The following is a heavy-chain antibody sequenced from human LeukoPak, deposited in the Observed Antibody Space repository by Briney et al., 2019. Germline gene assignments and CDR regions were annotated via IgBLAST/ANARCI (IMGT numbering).Heavy chain of an antibody. CDR2: TYYRSKWYN. J-gene: IGHJ3*02. V-gene: IGHV6-1*01. Sequence: PSQTLSLTCAISGDSVSSNSAACNWIRQSPSRGLEWLGRTYYRSKWYNDYAVSVKSRITINPDTSKNQFSLQLNSVTPEDTAVYYCARGMLRTDGFGGFDIWGQGTMVTVSS. D-gene: IGHD3-10*01. CDR1: GDSVSSNSAA. CDR3: ARGMLRTDGFGGFDI.